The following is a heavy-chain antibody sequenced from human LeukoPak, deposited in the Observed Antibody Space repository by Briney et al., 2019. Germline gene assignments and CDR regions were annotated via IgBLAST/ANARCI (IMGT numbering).Heavy chain of an antibody. V-gene: IGHV3-64*01. CDR3: ARDSRITMIVVVIHY. CDR2: ISSNGGST. J-gene: IGHJ4*02. Sequence: GGSLRLSCAASGFTFSSYAMHWVRQAPGKGLEYVSAISSNGGSTYYANSVKGRFTISRDNSKNTLCLQMGSLRAEDMAVYYCARDSRITMIVVVIHYWGQGTLVTVSS. CDR1: GFTFSSYA. D-gene: IGHD3-22*01.